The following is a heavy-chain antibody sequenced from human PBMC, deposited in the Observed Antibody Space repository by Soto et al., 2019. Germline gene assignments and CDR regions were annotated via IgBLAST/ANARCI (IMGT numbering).Heavy chain of an antibody. V-gene: IGHV3-30-3*01. CDR3: ARDLAAMATSSIRPLDH. J-gene: IGHJ4*02. Sequence: PGGSLRLSCAASGFTFSSYAMHWVRQAPGKGLEWVAVISYDGSNKYYADSVKGRFTISRDNSKNTLYLQMNSLRAEDTAVYYCARDLAAMATSSIRPLDHWGQGTLVTVSS. CDR2: ISYDGSNK. D-gene: IGHD6-25*01. CDR1: GFTFSSYA.